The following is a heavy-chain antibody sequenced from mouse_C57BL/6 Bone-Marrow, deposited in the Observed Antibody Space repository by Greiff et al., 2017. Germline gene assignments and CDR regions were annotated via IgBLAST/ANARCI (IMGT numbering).Heavy chain of an antibody. J-gene: IGHJ2*01. Sequence: EVNVVESGGGLVKPGGSLKLSCAASGFTFSDYGMHWVRQDPEKGLEWVAYISSGSSTIYYADTVKGRVNIARDNAKNTLFLQMTSLRSEDTAMYYCARRGITTVIDYWGQGTTLTVSS. D-gene: IGHD1-1*01. CDR3: ARRGITTVIDY. CDR2: ISSGSSTI. CDR1: GFTFSDYG. V-gene: IGHV5-17*01.